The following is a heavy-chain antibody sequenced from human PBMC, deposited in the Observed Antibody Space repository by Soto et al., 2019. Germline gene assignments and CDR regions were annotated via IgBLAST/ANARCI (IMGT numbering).Heavy chain of an antibody. CDR2: ISGSGGST. D-gene: IGHD3-9*01. CDR3: AKDGDDILTGSPLYYYYGMDV. Sequence: GGSLRLSCAASGFTFSSYAMSWVRQAPGKGLEWVSAISGSGGSTYYADSVKGRFTISRDNSKNTLYLQMNSLRAEDTAVYYCAKDGDDILTGSPLYYYYGMDVWGQGTTVTVSS. V-gene: IGHV3-23*01. J-gene: IGHJ6*02. CDR1: GFTFSSYA.